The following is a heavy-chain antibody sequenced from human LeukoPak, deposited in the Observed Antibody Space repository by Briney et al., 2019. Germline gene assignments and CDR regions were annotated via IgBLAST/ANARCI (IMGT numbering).Heavy chain of an antibody. CDR1: GGSISSSSYY. V-gene: IGHV4-39*07. D-gene: IGHD5-18*01. CDR2: IYYSGST. J-gene: IGHJ4*02. Sequence: SETLSLTCTVSGGSISSSSYYWGWIRQPPGKGLEWIGSIYYSGSTYYNPSLKSRFTISVDTSKNQFSLKLSSVTAADTAVYYCAILRGYTYGYLNYWGQGTLVTVSS. CDR3: AILRGYTYGYLNY.